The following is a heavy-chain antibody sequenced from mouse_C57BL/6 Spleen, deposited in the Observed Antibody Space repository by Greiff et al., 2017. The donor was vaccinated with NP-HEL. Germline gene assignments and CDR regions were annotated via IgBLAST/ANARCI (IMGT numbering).Heavy chain of an antibody. Sequence: EVQLQQSGPELVKPGASVKISCKASGYSFTGYYMNWVKQSPEKSLEWIGEINPSTGGTTYNQKFKAKATLTVDKSSSTAYMQLKSLTSEDSAVYYCARPRYSYAMDYWGQRTSVTVSS. CDR3: ARPRYSYAMDY. CDR1: GYSFTGYY. CDR2: INPSTGGT. J-gene: IGHJ4*01. D-gene: IGHD2-12*01. V-gene: IGHV1-42*01.